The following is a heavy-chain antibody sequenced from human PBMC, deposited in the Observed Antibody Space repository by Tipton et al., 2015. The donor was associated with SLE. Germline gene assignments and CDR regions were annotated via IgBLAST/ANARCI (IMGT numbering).Heavy chain of an antibody. J-gene: IGHJ4*02. V-gene: IGHV1-18*01. D-gene: IGHD3-10*01. CDR1: GYTFTSNG. CDR3: VRDFGLSTRIDI. Sequence: QLVQSGAEVKKAGASVKGSCKASGYTFTSNGIAWVRRAPGQGLEWVGWISAYNGHTDYAQKFQGRVSMTTDTSTNTAYMDLRSRRSDDTTVYYCVRDFGLSTRIDIWGQGTRGTVSS. CDR2: ISAYNGHT.